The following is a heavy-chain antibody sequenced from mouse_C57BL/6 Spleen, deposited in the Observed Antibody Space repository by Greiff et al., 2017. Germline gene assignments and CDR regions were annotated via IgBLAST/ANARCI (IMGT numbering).Heavy chain of an antibody. CDR3: ARRGPAWFAY. D-gene: IGHD3-3*01. V-gene: IGHV1-43*01. J-gene: IGHJ3*01. CDR2: INPSTGGT. CDR1: GYSFTGYY. Sequence: EVKLQESGPELVKPGASVKISCKASGYSFTGYYMHWVKQSSEKSLEWIGEINPSTGGTSYNHKFKGKATLTVDKSSSTAYMQLKSLTSEDSAVYYCARRGPAWFAYWGQGTLVTVSA.